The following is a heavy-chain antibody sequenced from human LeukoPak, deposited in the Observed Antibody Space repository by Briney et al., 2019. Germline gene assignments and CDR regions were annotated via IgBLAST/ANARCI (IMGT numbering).Heavy chain of an antibody. CDR2: INPNSGGT. CDR1: GYTFTSYY. CDR3: ARRIGGFGVYYYYYYMDV. J-gene: IGHJ6*03. Sequence: VASVKVSCKASGYTFTSYYMHWVRQAPGQGLEWMGWINPNSGGTNYAQKFQGRVTMTRDTSISTAYMELSRLRSDDTAVYYCARRIGGFGVYYYYYYMDVWGKGTTVTISS. D-gene: IGHD3-10*01. V-gene: IGHV1-2*02.